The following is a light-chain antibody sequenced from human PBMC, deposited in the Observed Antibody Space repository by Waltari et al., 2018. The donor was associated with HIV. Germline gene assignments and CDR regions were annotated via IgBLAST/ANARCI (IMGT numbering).Light chain of an antibody. CDR1: SPNIGAGYD. Sequence: QSVLTQPPSVSGAPGQRVTISCTGSSPNIGAGYDVHWYQQLPGTAPKLLLYGNSNRPSGVPDRFSGSKSGTSASLAITGLQAEDEADYYCQSYDSSLSGSVFGGGTKLTVL. J-gene: IGLJ2*01. CDR2: GNS. V-gene: IGLV1-40*01. CDR3: QSYDSSLSGSV.